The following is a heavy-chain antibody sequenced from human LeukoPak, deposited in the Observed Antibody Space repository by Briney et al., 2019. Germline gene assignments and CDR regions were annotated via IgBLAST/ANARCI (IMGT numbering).Heavy chain of an antibody. CDR2: IYHSGST. CDR1: GGPIRSGGYS. CDR3: ARTYSYGKENDY. Sequence: SETLSLTCAVSGGPIRSGGYSWSWIRQPPGKGLEWIGYIYHSGSTYYNPSLKSRVTISVDRSKNQFSLKLSSVTAADTAVYYCARTYSYGKENDYWGQGTLVTVSS. J-gene: IGHJ4*02. V-gene: IGHV4-30-2*01. D-gene: IGHD5-18*01.